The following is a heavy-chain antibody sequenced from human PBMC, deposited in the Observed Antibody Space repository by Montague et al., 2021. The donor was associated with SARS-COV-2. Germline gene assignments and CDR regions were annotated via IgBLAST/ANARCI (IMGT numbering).Heavy chain of an antibody. D-gene: IGHD2-15*01. J-gene: IGHJ4*02. Sequence: SETRSLTCTVSGGSITSSAYFWSWIRQSPGKGLEWIGTIYYSGNTYSNPSLKSRLTISMDTSKSQVSLKINSVTAADMAVYYCASPGGYCTGGSCYYVYWGQGTLVTVSS. CDR1: GGSITSSAYF. CDR3: ASPGGYCTGGSCYYVY. CDR2: IYYSGNT. V-gene: IGHV4-39*07.